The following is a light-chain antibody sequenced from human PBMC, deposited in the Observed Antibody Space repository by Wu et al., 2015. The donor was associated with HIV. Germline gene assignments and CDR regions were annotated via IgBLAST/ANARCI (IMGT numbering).Light chain of an antibody. CDR1: QSVSTTY. V-gene: IGKV3-20*01. CDR3: QHYNVSVRT. Sequence: IVLTQSPGTLSLSPGESATLSRRASQSVSTTYLAWYQQKPGQAPRLLIYAASTRATGIPDRFSGSGSGSDFTLTISRLEPEDFAVYFCQHYNVSVRTFGLGTKVEVK. CDR2: AAS. J-gene: IGKJ1*01.